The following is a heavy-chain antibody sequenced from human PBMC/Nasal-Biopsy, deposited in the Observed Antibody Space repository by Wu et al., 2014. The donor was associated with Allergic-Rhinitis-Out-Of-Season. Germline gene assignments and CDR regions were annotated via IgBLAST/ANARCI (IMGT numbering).Heavy chain of an antibody. J-gene: IGHJ4*02. CDR2: ICQSGDT. CDR3: ARDVAAFDS. D-gene: IGHD6-19*01. V-gene: IGHV4-4*07. CDR1: GVPVSSYC. Sequence: LSLTCTVSGVPVSSYCWAWIRQPAGKGLEVIGRICQSGDTFYSPSLKNRVIVSADTSKNQLSLKLGSVAAADTAVYYCARDVAAFDSWGQGRLVTSPQ.